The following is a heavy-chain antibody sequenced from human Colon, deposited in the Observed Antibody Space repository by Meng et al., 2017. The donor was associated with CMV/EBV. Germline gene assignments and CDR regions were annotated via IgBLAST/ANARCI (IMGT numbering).Heavy chain of an antibody. D-gene: IGHD1-26*01. J-gene: IGHJ4*02. CDR3: ARQGGASPTTGVF. CDR1: GGSISSSSYY. Sequence: VPGGSISSSSYYWGWVRQPPGQGFEWIGSLYYTGSTYYNTSLGSRVTMSVDTSRNQFSLKLSSVTVADTAVYYCARQGGASPTTGVFWGPGILVTVSS. CDR2: LYYTGST. V-gene: IGHV4-39*01.